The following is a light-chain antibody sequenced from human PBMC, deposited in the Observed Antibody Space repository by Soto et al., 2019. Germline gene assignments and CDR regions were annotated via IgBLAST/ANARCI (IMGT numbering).Light chain of an antibody. V-gene: IGKV4-1*01. CDR2: WAS. CDR1: QSVLYSSNNKNY. Sequence: DIVMTQSPDSLAVSLGERATINCKSSQSVLYSSNNKNYLAWYQQKPGQPPMLLIYWASTRKSGVPDRFSGSGSGTDLTLTISSLQAEDVAVYYCQQYLNASPTSGGGTRVEIK. CDR3: QQYLNASPT. J-gene: IGKJ4*01.